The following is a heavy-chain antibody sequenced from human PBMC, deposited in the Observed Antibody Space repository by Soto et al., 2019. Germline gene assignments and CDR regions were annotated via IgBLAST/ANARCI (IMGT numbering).Heavy chain of an antibody. CDR2: SNPNSGGA. CDR3: ARVKAAAGTNYYYYGMDV. J-gene: IGHJ6*02. V-gene: IGHV1-2*04. CDR1: GYTFTGYY. D-gene: IGHD6-13*01. Sequence: GASVKVSCKASGYTFTGYYMHWVRQAPGQGLEWMGWSNPNSGGANYAQKFQGWVTMTRDTSISTAYMELSRLRSDDTAVYYCARVKAAAGTNYYYYGMDVWGQGTTVTVSS.